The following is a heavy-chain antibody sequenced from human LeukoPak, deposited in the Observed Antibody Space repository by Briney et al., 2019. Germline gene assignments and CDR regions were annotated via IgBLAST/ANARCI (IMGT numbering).Heavy chain of an antibody. CDR2: ISGSGGST. V-gene: IGHV3-23*01. CDR1: GFTFSSYS. D-gene: IGHD3-10*01. CDR3: AKSPFFGPVGHMDV. J-gene: IGHJ6*03. Sequence: GGSLRLSCAASGFTFSSYSMNWVRQAPGKGLEWVSAISGSGGSTYYADSVKGRFTISRDNSKNTLYLQMNSLRAEDTAVYYCAKSPFFGPVGHMDVWGKGTTVTVSS.